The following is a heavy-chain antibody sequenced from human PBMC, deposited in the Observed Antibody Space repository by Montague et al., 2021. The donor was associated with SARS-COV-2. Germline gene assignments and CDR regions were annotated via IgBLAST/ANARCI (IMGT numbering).Heavy chain of an antibody. CDR3: ARPGSGYSYGSGAFDY. Sequence: SETLSLTCTVSGGSIGNSIYYWDWIRQPPGKGLEWIGSIYYTENTYYXPSLKSRVTISIDTSKNQFSLKLSSVTAADAAVYYCARPGSGYSYGSGAFDYWGQGTLVTVSS. J-gene: IGHJ4*02. CDR1: GGSIGNSIYY. D-gene: IGHD5-18*01. CDR2: IYYTENT. V-gene: IGHV4-39*01.